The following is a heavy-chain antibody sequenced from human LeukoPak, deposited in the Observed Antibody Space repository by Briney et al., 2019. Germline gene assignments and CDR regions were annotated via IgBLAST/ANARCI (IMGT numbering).Heavy chain of an antibody. D-gene: IGHD2-2*01. CDR1: GFTFSSYS. CDR2: IDPSSTYI. J-gene: IGHJ4*02. CDR3: ARAPTVLVGYCSSSSCQADY. V-gene: IGHV3-21*01. Sequence: GGSLRLSCAASGFTFSSYSMNWVRQAPGKGLEWVSAIDPSSTYIYYADSVKGRFTISRDNAENSLYLQMNSLRVVDTAVYYCARAPTVLVGYCSSSSCQADYWGQGTLVTVSS.